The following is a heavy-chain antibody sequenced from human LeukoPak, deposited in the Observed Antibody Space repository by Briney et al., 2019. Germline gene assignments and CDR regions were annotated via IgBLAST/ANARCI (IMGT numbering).Heavy chain of an antibody. CDR1: GGSVSSGSYY. D-gene: IGHD3-22*01. CDR2: IYYSGST. V-gene: IGHV4-61*01. Sequence: PSETLSLTCTVSGGSVSSGSYYWSWIRQPPGKGLEWIGYIYYSGSTNYNLSLKSRVTISVDTSKNQFSPKLSSVTAADTAVYYCASTETYYYDSSGYYWGGYWGQGTLVTVSS. J-gene: IGHJ4*02. CDR3: ASTETYYYDSSGYYWGGY.